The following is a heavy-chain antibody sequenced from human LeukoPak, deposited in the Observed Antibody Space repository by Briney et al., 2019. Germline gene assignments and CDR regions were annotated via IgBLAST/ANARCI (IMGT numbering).Heavy chain of an antibody. V-gene: IGHV3-53*01. D-gene: IGHD2-21*01. Sequence: GSLRLSCAASGFTVNNNYMSWVRQAPGKGLEWVSVIYSGGSTYYADSVKGRFTISRDNSKNTLYLQMNSLRAEDTAMYYCARGRGTIVVKYYFDYWGHGTLVTVSS. CDR2: IYSGGST. CDR1: GFTVNNNY. J-gene: IGHJ4*01. CDR3: ARGRGTIVVKYYFDY.